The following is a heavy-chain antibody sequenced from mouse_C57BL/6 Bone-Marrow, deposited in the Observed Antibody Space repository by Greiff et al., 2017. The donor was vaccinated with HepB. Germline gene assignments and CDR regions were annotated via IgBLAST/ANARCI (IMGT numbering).Heavy chain of an antibody. D-gene: IGHD1-1*01. V-gene: IGHV5-9-1*02. J-gene: IGHJ1*03. CDR3: TRRGYYGSSWYFDV. CDR2: ISSGGDYI. Sequence: EVKVVESGEGLVKPGGSLKLSCAASGFTFSSYAMSWVRQTPEKRLEWVAYISSGGDYIYYADTVKGRFTISRDNARNTLYLQMSSLKSEDTAMYYCTRRGYYGSSWYFDVWGTGTTVTVSS. CDR1: GFTFSSYA.